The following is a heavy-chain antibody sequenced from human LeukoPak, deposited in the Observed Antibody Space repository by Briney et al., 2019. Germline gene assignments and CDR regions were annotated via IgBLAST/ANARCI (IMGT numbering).Heavy chain of an antibody. J-gene: IGHJ4*02. CDR2: ISPSGSSI. D-gene: IGHD6-6*01. CDR3: ATVGRSTRPGY. V-gene: IGHV3-48*03. Sequence: GGSLRLSCAASGFTFSTSEMNWVRQALRKGVEWLSYISPSGSSIYYADSVKGRFTISRDNAKNSLSLQMSSLRAEDTAVYYCATVGRSTRPGYWGQGALVTVSS. CDR1: GFTFSTSE.